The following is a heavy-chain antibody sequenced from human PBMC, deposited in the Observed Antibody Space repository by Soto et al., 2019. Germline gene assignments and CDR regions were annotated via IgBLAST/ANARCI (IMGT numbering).Heavy chain of an antibody. V-gene: IGHV1-18*01. CDR1: GYTFSSHG. J-gene: IGHJ4*02. D-gene: IGHD6-13*01. CDR2: ISAYNGNT. CDR3: ARDPALLFIAAAGALDS. Sequence: ASVKVSCKASGYTFSSHGISWVRQAPGQGLEWMGWISAYNGNTNYAQRLQGRVTMTTDTSTSTAYMELRSLRSDDTAVYYCARDPALLFIAAAGALDSWGQGTLVTVSS.